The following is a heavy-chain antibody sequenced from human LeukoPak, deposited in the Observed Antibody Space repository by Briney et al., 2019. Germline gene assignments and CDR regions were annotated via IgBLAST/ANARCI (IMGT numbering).Heavy chain of an antibody. CDR1: GYTFTNYY. D-gene: IGHD3-3*01. J-gene: IGHJ4*02. CDR3: ARAVAGFWSGYYSDGLFFDY. CDR2: INPSGGST. V-gene: IGHV1-46*01. Sequence: ASVKVSCKASGYTFTNYYIHWVRQAPGQGLEYMGIINPSGGSTSYAQKFQGRVTMTRDTSTSTVYMELSSLRSEDTAVYYCARAVAGFWSGYYSDGLFFDYWGQGTLVTVSS.